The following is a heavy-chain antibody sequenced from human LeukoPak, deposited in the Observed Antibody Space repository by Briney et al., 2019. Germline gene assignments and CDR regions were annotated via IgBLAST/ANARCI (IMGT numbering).Heavy chain of an antibody. D-gene: IGHD3-10*01. CDR1: GFTFSSYA. V-gene: IGHV3-30*04. CDR3: ARATCNTIVSTNFDS. J-gene: IGHJ5*01. CDR2: ISYDGSSK. Sequence: GRSLRLSCAASGFTFSSYAMNWVRQAPGKGLEWVSGISYDGSSKYYADSVKGRFTISRDKSKNTLYLQMNSLRAEDTALYYCARATCNTIVSTNFDSWGQGTLVTVSS.